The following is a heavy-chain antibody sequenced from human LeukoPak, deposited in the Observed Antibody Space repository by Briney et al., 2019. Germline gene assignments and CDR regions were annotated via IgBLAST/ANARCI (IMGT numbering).Heavy chain of an antibody. D-gene: IGHD6-19*01. V-gene: IGHV1-24*01. J-gene: IGHJ4*02. CDR3: ATGTRSGWVFDY. CDR2: FDPEDGET. CDR1: GYTLTELS. Sequence: GASVKVSCEVSGYTLTELSMHWVRQAPGKGLEWMGGFDPEDGETIYAQKFQGRVTMTEDTSTDTAYMELSSLRSEDTAVYYCATGTRSGWVFDYWGQGTLVTVSS.